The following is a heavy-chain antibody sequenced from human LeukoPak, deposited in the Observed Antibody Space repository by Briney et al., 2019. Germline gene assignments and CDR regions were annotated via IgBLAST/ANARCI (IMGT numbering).Heavy chain of an antibody. Sequence: ASVKVSCKASGGTFSSYAISWVRQAPGQGLEWMGGIIPIFGTANYAQKFQGRVTITADESTSTAYMELSSLRSEDTAVYYCASRFGVRGYYYVYAFDIWGQGTMVTVSS. V-gene: IGHV1-69*13. CDR2: IIPIFGTA. J-gene: IGHJ3*02. CDR1: GGTFSSYA. CDR3: ASRFGVRGYYYVYAFDI. D-gene: IGHD3-22*01.